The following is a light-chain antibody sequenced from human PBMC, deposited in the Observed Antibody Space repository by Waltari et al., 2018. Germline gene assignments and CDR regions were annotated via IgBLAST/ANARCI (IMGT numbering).Light chain of an antibody. CDR1: QTVNSNY. V-gene: IGKV3-20*01. CDR3: QLYGTSFLWT. CDR2: GAS. J-gene: IGKJ1*01. Sequence: ESVLTQSPDTLSLSPGARATLSCRASQTVNSNYLAWYQQKSGQAPRLLIYGASKRATGSPDRFSGSGSETAVTLTISRLEPEDFAVYYCQLYGTSFLWTFGQGTRVEI.